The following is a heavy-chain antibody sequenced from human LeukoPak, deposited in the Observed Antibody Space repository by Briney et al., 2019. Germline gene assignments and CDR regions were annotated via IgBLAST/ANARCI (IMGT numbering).Heavy chain of an antibody. D-gene: IGHD1-26*01. V-gene: IGHV1-2*02. CDR1: GYTFTGYY. Sequence: EASVKVSCKASGYTFTGYYMHWVRQAPGQGLEWMGWMNPNSGGTSYAQKFQGRVTMTRDTSISTACMELSRLRSDDTAVYYCATVVGARGGDYFDYWGQGTLVTVSS. CDR2: MNPNSGGT. CDR3: ATVVGARGGDYFDY. J-gene: IGHJ4*02.